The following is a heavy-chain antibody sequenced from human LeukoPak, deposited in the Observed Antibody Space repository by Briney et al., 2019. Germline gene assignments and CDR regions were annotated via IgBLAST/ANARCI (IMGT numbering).Heavy chain of an antibody. CDR2: IIPILGIA. J-gene: IGHJ5*02. V-gene: IGHV1-69*04. CDR3: ASITYYYDSSGYYGTTTAET. CDR1: GGTFSSYA. D-gene: IGHD3-22*01. Sequence: SVKVSCKASGGTFSSYAISWVRQAPGQGLEWMGRIIPILGIANYAQKFQGRVTITADKSTSTAYMELSSLRSEDTAVYYCASITYYYDSSGYYGTTTAETWGQGTLVTVSS.